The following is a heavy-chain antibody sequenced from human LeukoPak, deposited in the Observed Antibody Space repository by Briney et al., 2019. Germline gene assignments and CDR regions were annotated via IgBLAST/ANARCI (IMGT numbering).Heavy chain of an antibody. D-gene: IGHD2-2*02. CDR3: AKDPRYCSSTSCYN. V-gene: IGHV3-66*01. CDR2: IYSGGST. CDR1: GFTVSSNY. J-gene: IGHJ4*02. Sequence: PGGSLRLSCAASGFTVSSNYMSWVRQAPGKGLEWVSVIYSGGSTYYADSVKGRFTISRDNSKNTLYLQMNSLRAEDTAVYYCAKDPRYCSSTSCYNWGQGTLVTVSS.